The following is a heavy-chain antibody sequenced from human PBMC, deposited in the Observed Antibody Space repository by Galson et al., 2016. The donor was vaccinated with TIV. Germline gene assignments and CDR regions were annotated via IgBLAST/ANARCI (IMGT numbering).Heavy chain of an antibody. J-gene: IGHJ6*02. Sequence: SLRLSCAASGFTFEDYAMHWVRQAPGKGLEWVSGISSNSVYLGYADSVKGRFTISRDNAKNSLDLQMNSLRPEDTALYYCAKGRGYSDGYPQDYYYGMDVWGQGTAVTVSS. CDR2: ISSNSVYL. D-gene: IGHD5-18*01. CDR3: AKGRGYSDGYPQDYYYGMDV. CDR1: GFTFEDYA. V-gene: IGHV3-9*01.